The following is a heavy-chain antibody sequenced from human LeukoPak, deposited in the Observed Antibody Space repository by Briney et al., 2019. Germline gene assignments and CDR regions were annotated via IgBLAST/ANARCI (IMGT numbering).Heavy chain of an antibody. CDR3: ARGPPGSTSSDY. D-gene: IGHD1-14*01. CDR2: MNPKSTNT. CDR1: AYTFSNYD. Sequence: ASVKVSCTSSAYTFSNYDINWVRQAPGQGLEWLGWMNPKSTNTGYAQKFQGRVSMTRNTSISSAYMELSSLRSDDTAVYYCARGPPGSTSSDYWGQGTLVTVSS. V-gene: IGHV1-8*01. J-gene: IGHJ4*02.